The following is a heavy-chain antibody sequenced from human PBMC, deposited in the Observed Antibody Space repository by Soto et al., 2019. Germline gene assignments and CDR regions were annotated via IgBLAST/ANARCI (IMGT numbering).Heavy chain of an antibody. Sequence: GGSLRVSGAASGLSCSSYAMTWVRLPPGRGLEWVSTVSGGGASTYYTDSVKGRFSISRDNSKNTVSLQMNSLRAEDTAVYYCAKLSGAGKRDWGQGTVVTVSS. CDR2: VSGGGAST. CDR3: AKLSGAGKRD. CDR1: GLSCSSYA. J-gene: IGHJ1*01. D-gene: IGHD3-10*01. V-gene: IGHV3-23*01.